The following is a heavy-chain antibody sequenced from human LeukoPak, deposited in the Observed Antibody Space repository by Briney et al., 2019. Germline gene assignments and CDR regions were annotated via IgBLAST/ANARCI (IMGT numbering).Heavy chain of an antibody. Sequence: GGSLRLSCAASGFTFSSYWMTWVRQAPGKGLEWVANIKQDGSEKYYVTSVKGRFTISRDNAKNSLLLQMNSLRAEDSAVYYCARVFERSYGDAWGQGTTVTVSS. V-gene: IGHV3-7*01. CDR1: GFTFSSYW. CDR3: ARVFERSYGDA. J-gene: IGHJ6*02. D-gene: IGHD3-10*01. CDR2: IKQDGSEK.